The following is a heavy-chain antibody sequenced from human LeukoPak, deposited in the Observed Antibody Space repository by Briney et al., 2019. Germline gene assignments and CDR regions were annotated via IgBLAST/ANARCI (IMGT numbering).Heavy chain of an antibody. CDR1: GFTFSSYG. D-gene: IGHD3-9*01. Sequence: AGGSLRLSCAASGFTFSSYGMSWVRQAPGKGLEWVSAISGSGGSTYYADSVKGRFTISRDNSKNTLYLQMNSLRAEDTAVYYCARVLRYFDWLQSFDPWGQGTLVTVSS. CDR3: ARVLRYFDWLQSFDP. V-gene: IGHV3-23*01. J-gene: IGHJ5*02. CDR2: ISGSGGST.